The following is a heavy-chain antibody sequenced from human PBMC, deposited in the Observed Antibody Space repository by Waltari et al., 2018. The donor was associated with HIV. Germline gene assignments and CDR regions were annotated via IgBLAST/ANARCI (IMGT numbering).Heavy chain of an antibody. CDR3: ARRGDGFNQHARLDH. D-gene: IGHD2-2*01. J-gene: IGHJ4*02. V-gene: IGHV4-39*01. CDR1: GGSITRNDFY. Sequence: QLHLQESGPGLVKPSETLALTCTVSGGSITRNDFYWAWIRQPPGKGMEWIGIMYNSGTTDYNSSLKSRVSMSRDTSKNRFSLRLHSVTAADTAIYYCARRGDGFNQHARLDHWGPGTLVTVSS. CDR2: MYNSGTT.